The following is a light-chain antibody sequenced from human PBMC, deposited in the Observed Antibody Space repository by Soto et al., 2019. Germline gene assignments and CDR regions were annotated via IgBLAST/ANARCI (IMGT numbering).Light chain of an antibody. CDR1: SSDIGYYNY. CDR2: EVS. Sequence: QSVLTQPASVSGSPGQSITISCTGTSSDIGYYNYVSWYQQRPGKAPKLLIYEVSNRPSGDSNRFSGSKSDNTASLTISGLQAEDDAFYYCRSYATRSSYVFGTGTKVTVL. CDR3: RSYATRSSYV. V-gene: IGLV2-14*01. J-gene: IGLJ1*01.